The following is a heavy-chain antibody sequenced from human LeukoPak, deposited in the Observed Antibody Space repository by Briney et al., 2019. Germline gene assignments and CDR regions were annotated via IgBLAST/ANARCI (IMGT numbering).Heavy chain of an antibody. V-gene: IGHV3-48*03. CDR1: GFTFSSYE. CDR2: ISSSGSTI. D-gene: IGHD4-17*01. CDR3: ARQELYGDYY. Sequence: TGGSLRLSCAASGFTFSSYEMNWARKPPGKGLERVSYISSSGSTIYYADSVKGRFTISRDNAKNSLYLQMNSLRAEDTAVYYCARQELYGDYYWGQGTLVTVSS. J-gene: IGHJ4*02.